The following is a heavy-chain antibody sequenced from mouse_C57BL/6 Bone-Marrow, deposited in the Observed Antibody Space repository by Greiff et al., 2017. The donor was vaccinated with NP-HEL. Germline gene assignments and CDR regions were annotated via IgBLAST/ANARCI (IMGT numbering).Heavy chain of an antibody. CDR1: GYTFTSYW. CDR2: IDPSDSYT. V-gene: IGHV1-59*01. CDR3: ASTSPLDY. Sequence: VQLQQSGAELVRPGTSVKLSCKASGYTFTSYWMHWVKQRPGQGLEWIGVIDPSDSYTNYNQKFKGKATLTVDTSSSTAYMQRSSLTSEDSAVYYCASTSPLDYWGQGTTLTVSS. J-gene: IGHJ2*01.